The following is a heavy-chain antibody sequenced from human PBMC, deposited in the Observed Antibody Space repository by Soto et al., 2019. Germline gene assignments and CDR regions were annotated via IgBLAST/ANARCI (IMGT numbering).Heavy chain of an antibody. J-gene: IGHJ4*02. V-gene: IGHV3-30-3*01. CDR2: ISYDGSNK. CDR3: ARDGNWYREGYYFDY. D-gene: IGHD6-13*01. Sequence: QVQLVESGGGVVQPGRSLRLSCAASGFTFSSYAMHWVRQAPGKGLEWVAVISYDGSNKYYADSVKGRFTISRDNSKNTRYRQMNSLRAEDTAVYYCARDGNWYREGYYFDYWGQGALVTVSS. CDR1: GFTFSSYA.